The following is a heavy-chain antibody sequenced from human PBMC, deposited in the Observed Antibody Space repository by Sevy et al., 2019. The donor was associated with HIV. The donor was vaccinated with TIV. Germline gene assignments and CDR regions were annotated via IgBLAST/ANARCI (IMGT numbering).Heavy chain of an antibody. Sequence: SETLSLTCTVSGGSSSSGNYLWSWIRQTPGKGLEWIGTVHYSGRTYYNPSLKSRVTISEDTSKNQFSLTLNSVTAADTAVYFCARNFDYWGQGTLVTVSS. V-gene: IGHV4-39*01. J-gene: IGHJ4*02. CDR1: GGSSSSGNYL. CDR2: VHYSGRT. CDR3: ARNFDY.